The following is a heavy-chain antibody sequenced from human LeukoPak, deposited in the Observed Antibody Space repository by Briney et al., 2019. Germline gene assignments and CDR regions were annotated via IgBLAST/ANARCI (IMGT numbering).Heavy chain of an antibody. CDR3: ALYYYDSSGYYPRPDNWFDP. Sequence: ASVKLSGEASGYTFTSYGISWVRQAPGQGLEWMGWISAYNGNTNYAQKLQGRVTMTTDTSTSTAYMELRSLRSDDTAVYYCALYYYDSSGYYPRPDNWFDPWSQGTLVTVSS. CDR1: GYTFTSYG. D-gene: IGHD3-22*01. V-gene: IGHV1-18*01. CDR2: ISAYNGNT. J-gene: IGHJ5*02.